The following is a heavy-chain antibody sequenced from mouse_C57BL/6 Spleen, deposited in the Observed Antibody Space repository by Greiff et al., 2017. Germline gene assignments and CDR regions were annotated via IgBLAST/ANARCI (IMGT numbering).Heavy chain of an antibody. CDR3: ARGGLRERECYFDY. Sequence: QVQLQQPGAELVMPGASVKLSCKASGYTFTSYWMHWVKQRPGQGLEWIGEIDPSDSYTNYNQKFKGKSTLTVDKSSSTAYMQLSSLTSEDSAVYYCARGGLRERECYFDYWGQGTTLTVSS. CDR2: IDPSDSYT. V-gene: IGHV1-69*01. CDR1: GYTFTSYW. J-gene: IGHJ2*01. D-gene: IGHD2-4*01.